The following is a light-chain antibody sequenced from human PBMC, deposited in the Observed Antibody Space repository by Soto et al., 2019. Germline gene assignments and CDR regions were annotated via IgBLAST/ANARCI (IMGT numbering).Light chain of an antibody. Sequence: DIQMTQSPSSLSASVGDRVTITCQASQSISSNVNWYQQKPGKAPKLLSDAASSLQRGVPSRFSGSGSGTEFTLTSNSLQSEDFAVYSCQRYNNGTLTFGGGTNVE. CDR3: QRYNNGTLT. V-gene: IGKV1-39*01. CDR2: AAS. CDR1: QSISSN. J-gene: IGKJ4*01.